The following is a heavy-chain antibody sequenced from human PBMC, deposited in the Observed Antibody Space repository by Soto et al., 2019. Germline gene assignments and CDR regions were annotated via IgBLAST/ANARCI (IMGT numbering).Heavy chain of an antibody. CDR2: IYDSGST. Sequence: PSETLSLTCTVSGGSISSSSYYWGWVRQPPGKGLEWIGSIYDSGSTYYNPSLKSRVTISVDTSKNQFSLKLSSVTAADTAVYYCASQEYSSSWYYCYDIDVWGQGIKVTVSS. J-gene: IGHJ6*02. D-gene: IGHD6-13*01. V-gene: IGHV4-39*01. CDR1: GGSISSSSYY. CDR3: ASQEYSSSWYYCYDIDV.